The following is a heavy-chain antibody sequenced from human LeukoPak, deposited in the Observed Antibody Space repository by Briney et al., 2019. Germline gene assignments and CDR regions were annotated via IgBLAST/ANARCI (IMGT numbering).Heavy chain of an antibody. CDR1: AFTFSSNS. CDR2: ISSTSNYI. V-gene: IGHV3-21*01. D-gene: IGHD2-2*01. J-gene: IGHJ4*02. Sequence: GGSLRLSCAASAFTFSSNSMNWVRQAPGKGLEWVSSISSTSNYIYYADSVKGRFTISRDNAKNSLYLQMNSLRAEDTAVYYCARDRRDEKYCSSTSCYPGTDYWGQGTLVTVSS. CDR3: ARDRRDEKYCSSTSCYPGTDY.